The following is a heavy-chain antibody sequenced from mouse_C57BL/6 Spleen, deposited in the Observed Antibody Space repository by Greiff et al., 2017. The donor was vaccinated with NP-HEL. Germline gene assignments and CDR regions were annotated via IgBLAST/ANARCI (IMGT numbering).Heavy chain of an antibody. Sequence: VQLMESGPGLVAPSQSLSITCTVSGFSLTSYGVDWVRQSPGKGLEWLGVIWGVGSTNYNSALKSRLSISKDNSKSQVFLKMNSLQTDDTAMYYCASQHVIYYYGSSPHYFDYWGQGTTLTVSS. V-gene: IGHV2-6*01. D-gene: IGHD1-1*01. J-gene: IGHJ2*01. CDR2: IWGVGST. CDR3: ASQHVIYYYGSSPHYFDY. CDR1: GFSLTSYG.